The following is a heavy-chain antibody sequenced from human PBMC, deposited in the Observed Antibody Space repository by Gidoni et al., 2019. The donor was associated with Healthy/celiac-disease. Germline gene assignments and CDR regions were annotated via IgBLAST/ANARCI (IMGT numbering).Heavy chain of an antibody. D-gene: IGHD2-21*02. V-gene: IGHV3-33*01. CDR1: GFTFSSYG. CDR3: ARDSCGGDCYSFNY. CDR2: IWYDGSNK. Sequence: QVQLVESGGGVVQPGRSLRLSCAASGFTFSSYGMHWVRQAPGKGLEWVAVIWYDGSNKYYADSVKGRFTISRDNSKNTLNLQMNSLRAEDTAVYYCARDSCGGDCYSFNYWGQGTLVTVSS. J-gene: IGHJ4*02.